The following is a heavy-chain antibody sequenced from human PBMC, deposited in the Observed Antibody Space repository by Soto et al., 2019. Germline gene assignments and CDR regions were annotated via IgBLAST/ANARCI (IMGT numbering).Heavy chain of an antibody. J-gene: IGHJ4*02. CDR2: ISSSSSTI. V-gene: IGHV3-48*01. D-gene: IGHD5-12*01. Sequence: PGGSLRLSCAASGFTFSSYSMNWVRQAPGKGLEWVSYISSSSSTIYYADSVKGRFTISRDNAKNSLYLHMNSLRVEDTAMYYWARTRGDGYNFYYWGQGTLVTVSS. CDR3: ARTRGDGYNFYY. CDR1: GFTFSSYS.